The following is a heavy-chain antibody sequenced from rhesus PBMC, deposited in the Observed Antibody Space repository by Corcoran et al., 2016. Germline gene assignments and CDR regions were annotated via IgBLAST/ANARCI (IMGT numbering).Heavy chain of an antibody. CDR3: ARRIAVGLYGLDS. D-gene: IGHD6-13*01. CDR2: INSGSSHI. J-gene: IGHJ6*01. CDR1: GFIFSSLA. Sequence: EVQLVESGGGLVQPGGSLRLSCAASGFIFSSLAIYWVRQAPGNGLEWISAINSGSSHIYYADSVKGRFTISRDNSKNTLSLQMNSLRAEDTAVYYCARRIAVGLYGLDSWGQGVVVTVSS. V-gene: IGHV3-103*01.